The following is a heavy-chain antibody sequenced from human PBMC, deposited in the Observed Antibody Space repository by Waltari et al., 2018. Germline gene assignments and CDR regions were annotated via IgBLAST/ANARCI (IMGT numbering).Heavy chain of an antibody. D-gene: IGHD4-17*01. V-gene: IGHV3-30-3*01. CDR3: ARENYGGAFDY. J-gene: IGHJ4*02. CDR2: ISYDGSNK. Sequence: QVQLVESGGGVVQPGRSLRLSCAASGFTLSSYAMHWVRQAPGKGLEWVAVISYDGSNKYYADSVKGRFTISRDNSKNTLYLQMNSLRAEDTAVYYCARENYGGAFDYWGQGTLVTVSS. CDR1: GFTLSSYA.